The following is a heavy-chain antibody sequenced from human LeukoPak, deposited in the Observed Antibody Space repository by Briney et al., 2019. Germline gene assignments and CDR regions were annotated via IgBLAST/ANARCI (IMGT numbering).Heavy chain of an antibody. D-gene: IGHD6-19*01. CDR2: IYYSGST. CDR1: GGSISSYY. Sequence: PSETLSLTCTVSGGSISSYYWSWIRQPPGKGLEWIGYIYYSGSTNYNPSLKSRVTISVDTSKNQFSVKLSSVTAADTAVYYCARVSRIAVAVWFDPWGQGTLVTVSS. J-gene: IGHJ5*02. CDR3: ARVSRIAVAVWFDP. V-gene: IGHV4-59*01.